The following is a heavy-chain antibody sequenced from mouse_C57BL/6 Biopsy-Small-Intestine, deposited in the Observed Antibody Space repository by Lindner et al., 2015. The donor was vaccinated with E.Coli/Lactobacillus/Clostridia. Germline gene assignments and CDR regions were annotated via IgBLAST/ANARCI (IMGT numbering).Heavy chain of an antibody. V-gene: IGHV1-20*01. D-gene: IGHD2-1*01. CDR2: ISPYNGDT. Sequence: VQLQESGPGLVKPGASVKISCKASGYSFTSYFMIWVKQSHGKSLEWIGRISPYNGDTFYNQKFKDKATLTVDKSSTTAHMDLRSLTSEDSAVYFCTRELPYYYSMDYWGQGTSVTVSS. J-gene: IGHJ4*01. CDR3: TRELPYYYSMDY. CDR1: GYSFTSYF.